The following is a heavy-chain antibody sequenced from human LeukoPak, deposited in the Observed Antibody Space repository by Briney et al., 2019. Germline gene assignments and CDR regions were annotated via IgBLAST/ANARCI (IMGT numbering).Heavy chain of an antibody. CDR2: ISSSSSYI. D-gene: IGHD5-24*01. CDR1: GFTFSSYS. J-gene: IGHJ6*03. Sequence: GGSLRLSCAASGFTFSSYSMNWVRRAPGKGLEWVSSISSSSSYIYYADSVKGRFTISRDNAKNSLYLQMNSLRAEDTAVYYCARGEMATIEYYYYMDVWGKGTTVTVSS. CDR3: ARGEMATIEYYYYMDV. V-gene: IGHV3-21*01.